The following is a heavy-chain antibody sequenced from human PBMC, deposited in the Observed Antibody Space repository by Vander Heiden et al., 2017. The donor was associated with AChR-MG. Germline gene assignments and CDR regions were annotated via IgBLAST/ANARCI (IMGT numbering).Heavy chain of an antibody. CDR3: ARDFFEAAAGIGWFDP. Sequence: QVQLQESGPGLVKPSETLCLTCTVSGGSISSYYWSWIRQPAGKGLEWIGRIYTSGSTNYNPSLKSRVTMSVDTSKNQFSLKLSSVTAADTAVYYCARDFFEAAAGIGWFDPWGQGTLVTVSS. CDR1: GGSISSYY. CDR2: IYTSGST. J-gene: IGHJ5*02. V-gene: IGHV4-4*07. D-gene: IGHD6-13*01.